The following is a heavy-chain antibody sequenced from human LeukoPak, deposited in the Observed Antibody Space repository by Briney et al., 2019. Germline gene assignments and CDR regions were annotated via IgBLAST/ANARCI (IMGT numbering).Heavy chain of an antibody. V-gene: IGHV3-7*01. J-gene: IGHJ4*02. CDR1: GFTFSSYW. Sequence: GGSLRLSCAASGFTFSSYWMGWVRQAPGKGLEWVANIKQDGSEKYYVDSVKGRFTISRDNAKNSLYLQMNSLRAEDTAVYYCASFRYYYGSGSHYWGQGTLVTVSS. CDR2: IKQDGSEK. CDR3: ASFRYYYGSGSHY. D-gene: IGHD3-10*01.